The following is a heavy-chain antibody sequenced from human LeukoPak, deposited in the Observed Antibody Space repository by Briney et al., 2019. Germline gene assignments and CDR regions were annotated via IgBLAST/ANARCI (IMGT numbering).Heavy chain of an antibody. CDR3: ARVPAAAFPRFDP. J-gene: IGHJ5*02. CDR1: GGPISSGDYY. V-gene: IGHV4-31*03. Sequence: SQTLSLTCTVSGGPISSGDYYWSWIRQHPGKGLEWIGYIYYSGSTYYNPSLKSRVTISVDTSKNQFSLKLSSVTAADTAVYYCARVPAAAFPRFDPWGQGTLVTVSS. D-gene: IGHD6-13*01. CDR2: IYYSGST.